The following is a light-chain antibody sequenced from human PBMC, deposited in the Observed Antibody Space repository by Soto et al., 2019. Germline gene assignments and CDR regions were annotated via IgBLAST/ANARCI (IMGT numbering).Light chain of an antibody. Sequence: DIQMTQSPSTLSASVGDSVTITCRASERISSWLAWYQQKPGKAPKLLIYDASTLESGVPSRFSGSGFGTEFTLSISRLQPDDFATYYCQQYNSYSPYTFGQGTKLEIK. CDR1: ERISSW. V-gene: IGKV1-5*01. CDR3: QQYNSYSPYT. J-gene: IGKJ2*01. CDR2: DAS.